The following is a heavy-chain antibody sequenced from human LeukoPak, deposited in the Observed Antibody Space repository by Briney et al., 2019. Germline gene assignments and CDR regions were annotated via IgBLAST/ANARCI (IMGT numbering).Heavy chain of an antibody. Sequence: GGSLRLSCAASGFTFSSYSMNWVRQAPGKGLEWVSYISSGSSTIYYTDSVKGRFTISRDNAKNSLYLQMHSLRAEDTAVYYCARGARGFWSGYYDYWGQGTLVTVSS. J-gene: IGHJ4*02. CDR2: ISSGSSTI. V-gene: IGHV3-48*01. CDR3: ARGARGFWSGYYDY. D-gene: IGHD3-3*01. CDR1: GFTFSSYS.